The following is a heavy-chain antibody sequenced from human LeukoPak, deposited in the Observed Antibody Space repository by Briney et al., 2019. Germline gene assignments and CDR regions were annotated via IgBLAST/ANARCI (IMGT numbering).Heavy chain of an antibody. V-gene: IGHV1-2*02. J-gene: IGHJ5*02. D-gene: IGHD1-1*01. CDR3: ARDLDNWNDEYNWFDP. CDR1: GYTFTGYY. CDR2: INPNSGGT. Sequence: ASVKVSCKASGYTFTGYYMHWVRQAPGQGLEWMGWINPNSGGTNYAQKFQGRVTMTRDTSISTAYMELSRLRSDDTAVYYCARDLDNWNDEYNWFDPWGQGTLVTVSS.